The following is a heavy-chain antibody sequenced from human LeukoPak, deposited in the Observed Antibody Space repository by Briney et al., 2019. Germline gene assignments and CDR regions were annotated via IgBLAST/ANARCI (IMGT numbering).Heavy chain of an antibody. Sequence: PSETLSLTCNVSGGSISSSSYYWGWIRQPPGKGLEWIGSIYYSGSTYYNPSLKSRVTISVDTSKNQFSLKLSSVTAADTAVYYCARTPPNWSSNAFDIWGQGTMVTVSS. CDR2: IYYSGST. CDR3: ARTPPNWSSNAFDI. D-gene: IGHD1-20*01. CDR1: GGSISSSSYY. J-gene: IGHJ3*02. V-gene: IGHV4-39*07.